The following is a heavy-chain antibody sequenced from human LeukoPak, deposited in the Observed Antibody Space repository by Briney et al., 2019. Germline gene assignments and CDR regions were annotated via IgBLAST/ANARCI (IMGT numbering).Heavy chain of an antibody. D-gene: IGHD3-9*01. J-gene: IGHJ4*02. CDR3: ARSGYDILTGYYLSVDGYYFDY. Sequence: GGSLRLSCAASGFTFSVAAMTWVRQAPGKGLEWVSLIGASGESTYYADSVKGRFTISRDNSKNTLYLQMNSLRAEDTAVYYCARSGYDILTGYYLSVDGYYFDYWGQGTLVTVSS. V-gene: IGHV3-23*01. CDR2: IGASGEST. CDR1: GFTFSVAA.